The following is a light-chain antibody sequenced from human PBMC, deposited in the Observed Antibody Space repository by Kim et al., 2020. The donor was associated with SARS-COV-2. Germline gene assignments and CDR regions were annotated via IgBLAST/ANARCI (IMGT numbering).Light chain of an antibody. CDR3: QSYDPSLSNPYV. CDR2: GNT. J-gene: IGLJ1*01. V-gene: IGLV1-40*01. Sequence: RITIAATGSTSNGGAGNDVHWYQQLPGEAPKLLISGNTHRPSGIPDRFSASKSGSSASLAIDGLQVEDEADYFCQSYDPSLSNPYVFGTGTKVTVL. CDR1: TSNGGAGND.